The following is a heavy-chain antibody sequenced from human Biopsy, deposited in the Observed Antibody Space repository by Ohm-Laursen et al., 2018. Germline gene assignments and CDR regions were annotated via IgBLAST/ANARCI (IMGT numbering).Heavy chain of an antibody. V-gene: IGHV3-21*01. D-gene: IGHD3-10*01. CDR2: ISSNSDNI. CDR1: GFSLSSYC. Sequence: SLRLSCTASGFSLSSYCMNWARQTPGKGLEWVSTISSNSDNIYYVDSVKGRFTISRDNAKNSLYLQMNSLRTEDTAVYYCAKWRGSSGIATIYYYGMDVWGQGTTVTVSS. CDR3: AKWRGSSGIATIYYYGMDV. J-gene: IGHJ6*02.